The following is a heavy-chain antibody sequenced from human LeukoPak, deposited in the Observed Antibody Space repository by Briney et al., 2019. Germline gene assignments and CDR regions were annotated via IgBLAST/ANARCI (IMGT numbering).Heavy chain of an antibody. D-gene: IGHD6-13*01. Sequence: SETLSLTCTVSGGSLSSSSYYWGWIRQPPGKGLEWIGSIYYSGSTYYNPSLKSRVTISVDTSKNQFSLKLSSVTAADTAVYYCARDPRIAAAGTNGMDVWGQGTLVTVSS. CDR1: GGSLSSSSYY. CDR2: IYYSGST. CDR3: ARDPRIAAAGTNGMDV. V-gene: IGHV4-39*07. J-gene: IGHJ6*02.